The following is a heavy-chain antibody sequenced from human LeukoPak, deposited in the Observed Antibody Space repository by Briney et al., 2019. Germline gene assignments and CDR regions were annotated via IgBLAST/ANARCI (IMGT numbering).Heavy chain of an antibody. CDR2: ISSSSSYI. CDR3: ARDSFTMVRPTLDY. Sequence: GGSLRLSCAASGFTFSSYSMNWVRQAPGKGLEWVSSISSSSSYIYYADSVKGRFTISRDNAKNSLYLQINSLRAEDTAVYYCARDSFTMVRPTLDYWGQGTLVTVSS. D-gene: IGHD3-10*01. CDR1: GFTFSSYS. V-gene: IGHV3-21*01. J-gene: IGHJ4*02.